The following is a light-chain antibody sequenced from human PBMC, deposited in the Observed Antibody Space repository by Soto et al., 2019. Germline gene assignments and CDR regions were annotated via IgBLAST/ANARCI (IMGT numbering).Light chain of an antibody. CDR1: HTISTN. V-gene: IGKV3-15*01. Sequence: MTQSPSPVSASVGDRVTITCRASHTISTNLAWYQQKPGQAPRLLIYGASTRATGIPARFSGSGSETEFTLTITSLQPEDFAVYYCQQYNNWPRTFGQGTKVEIK. CDR3: QQYNNWPRT. J-gene: IGKJ1*01. CDR2: GAS.